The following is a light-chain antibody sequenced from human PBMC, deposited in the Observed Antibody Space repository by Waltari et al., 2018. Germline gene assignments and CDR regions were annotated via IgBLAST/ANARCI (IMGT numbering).Light chain of an antibody. J-gene: IGLJ1*01. Sequence: QSALRPPPSVCGAPGQRVPIFCIGTDPHLGVGYDVLWYPQLPGSAPQLLIFEKHTRPSGVPDPFSGSKSGTSASLAISGLQAADEAEYHCQSYDSSLSGDVFGPGTKVTVL. CDR2: EKH. V-gene: IGLV1-40*01. CDR3: QSYDSSLSGDV. CDR1: DPHLGVGYD.